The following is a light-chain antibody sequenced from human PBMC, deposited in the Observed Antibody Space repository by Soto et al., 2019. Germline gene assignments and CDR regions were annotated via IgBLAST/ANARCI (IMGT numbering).Light chain of an antibody. Sequence: QSVLTQPPSVSGAPGQRVIISCTGSSSNIGAGYDVHWYQQLPGTAPKLLIYGNKNRPSGVPDRISGSKSATSASLAITGLQAEDEGDYYCQSYDSSRSGWVFGGGTKLTVL. J-gene: IGLJ2*01. CDR2: GNK. CDR3: QSYDSSRSGWV. CDR1: SSNIGAGYD. V-gene: IGLV1-40*01.